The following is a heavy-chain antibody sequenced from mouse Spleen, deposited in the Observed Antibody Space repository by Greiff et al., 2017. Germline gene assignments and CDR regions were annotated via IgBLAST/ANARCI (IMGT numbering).Heavy chain of an antibody. J-gene: IGHJ4*01. CDR1: GYSFTGYF. CDR3: ASMDDGGYYAMDY. CDR2: INPYNGDT. V-gene: IGHV1-20*01. Sequence: EVQVVESGPELVKPGDSVKISCKASGYSFTGYFMNWVMQSHGKSLEWIGRINPYNGDTFYNQKFKGKATLTVDKSSSTAHMELRSLTSEDSAVYYCASMDDGGYYAMDYWGQGTSVTVSS. D-gene: IGHD1-1*02.